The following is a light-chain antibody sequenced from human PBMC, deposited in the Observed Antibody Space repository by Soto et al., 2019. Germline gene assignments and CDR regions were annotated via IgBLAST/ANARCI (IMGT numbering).Light chain of an antibody. V-gene: IGKV3-20*01. J-gene: IGKJ1*01. CDR3: QQYGSSGT. CDR1: QSVSNN. CDR2: GAS. Sequence: ITQSQESWSVFPGQSVSLSGRASQSVSNNLAWYQQKPGQAPRLLIYGASTRATGIPDRFSGSGSGTDFTLTISRLEPEDFAVYYCQQYGSSGTFGQGTKVDIK.